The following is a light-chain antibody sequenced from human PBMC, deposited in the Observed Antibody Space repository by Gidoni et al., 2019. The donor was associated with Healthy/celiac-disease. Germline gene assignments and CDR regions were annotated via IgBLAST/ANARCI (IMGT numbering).Light chain of an antibody. CDR3: QSADSSGTYVV. J-gene: IGLJ2*01. Sequence: SSELTQPPSVSVSPGQTARITCSGDALPKHYAYWYQQKPGQAPVLVIYKDSERPSGIPGRFSDSSSGTTVTLTISGVQAEDEADYYCQSADSSGTYVVYGGGTKLTVL. V-gene: IGLV3-25*03. CDR1: ALPKHY. CDR2: KDS.